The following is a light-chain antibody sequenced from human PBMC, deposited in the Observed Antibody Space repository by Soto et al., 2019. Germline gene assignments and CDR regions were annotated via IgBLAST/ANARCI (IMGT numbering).Light chain of an antibody. CDR2: GAS. J-gene: IGKJ5*01. Sequence: EIVLTQSPGTLSLSPGERATLSCRASQSVSSSYLAWYQQKPGQAPRLLIYGASSRATGIPDRVSGSGSGTDFTLTISRLEPEDFAVYYSQQYGSSPITFGQGTRLQIK. V-gene: IGKV3-20*01. CDR3: QQYGSSPIT. CDR1: QSVSSSY.